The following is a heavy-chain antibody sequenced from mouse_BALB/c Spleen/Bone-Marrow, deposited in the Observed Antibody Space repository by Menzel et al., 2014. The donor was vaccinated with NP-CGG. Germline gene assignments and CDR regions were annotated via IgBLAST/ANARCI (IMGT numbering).Heavy chain of an antibody. D-gene: IGHD4-1*01. J-gene: IGHJ4*01. CDR2: ITKGGGST. CDR3: ARQLAYAMDY. CDR1: GFTFSDYY. Sequence: EVKLVESGGGLVQPGGSLKLSCATSGFTFSDYYVYWVRQTPEKRLEWVAYITKGGGSTYYPDIVKGRFTISRDNAKNTLYLQMSRLKSEDTAMYYCARQLAYAMDYWGQGTSVTVSS. V-gene: IGHV5-12*02.